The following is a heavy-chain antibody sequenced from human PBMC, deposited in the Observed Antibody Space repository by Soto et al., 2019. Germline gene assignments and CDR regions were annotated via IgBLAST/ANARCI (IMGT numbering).Heavy chain of an antibody. Sequence: EVQLVESGGGLVQPGGSLRLSCAASGFTFTSYDMNWVRQAPGKGLEWISYISSSGDNIYYADSLKGRFTVSRDNAENSLFLHMNSLRAEDTAVYYCARGTIVGATITYWGQGTLVTVSS. CDR2: ISSSGDNI. J-gene: IGHJ4*02. V-gene: IGHV3-48*03. D-gene: IGHD1-26*01. CDR1: GFTFTSYD. CDR3: ARGTIVGATITY.